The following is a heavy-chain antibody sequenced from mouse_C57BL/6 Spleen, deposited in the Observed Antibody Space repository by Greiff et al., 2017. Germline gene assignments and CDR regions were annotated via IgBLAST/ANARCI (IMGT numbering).Heavy chain of an antibody. V-gene: IGHV1-15*01. CDR3: TRFTTVADWYFDV. J-gene: IGHJ1*03. CDR1: GYTFTDYE. D-gene: IGHD1-1*01. CDR2: IDPETGGT. Sequence: QVQLKESGAELVRPGASVTLSCKASGYTFTDYEMHWVKQTPVHGLEWIGAIDPETGGTAYNQKFKGKAILTADKSSSTAYMELRSLTSEDSAVYYCTRFTTVADWYFDVWGTGTTVTVSS.